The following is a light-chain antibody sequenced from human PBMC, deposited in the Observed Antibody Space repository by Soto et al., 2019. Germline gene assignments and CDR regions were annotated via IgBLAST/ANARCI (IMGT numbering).Light chain of an antibody. CDR1: GSDVGTYNC. J-gene: IGLJ1*01. V-gene: IGLV2-14*01. CDR3: SSYTTTSTPFV. Sequence: QSVLTQPAAVSGSPGQSITISCTGTGSDVGTYNCVSWYQQHPGKAPKLVIFVVSNRPSGVSDRFSGSKSGKTAYLTISGLHAEYEAEYDCSSYTTTSTPFVFGTGTKVTVL. CDR2: VVS.